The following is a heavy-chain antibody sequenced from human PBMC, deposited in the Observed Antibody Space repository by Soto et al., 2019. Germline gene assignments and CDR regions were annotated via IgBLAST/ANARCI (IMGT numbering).Heavy chain of an antibody. CDR1: GGSISSGGYS. CDR2: IYHSGST. J-gene: IGHJ5*02. D-gene: IGHD2-15*01. CDR3: ARSRGGVVVAAKYNWFDP. Sequence: QLQLQESGSGLVKPSQTLSLTCAVSGGSISSGGYSWSWIRQPPGKGLEWIGYIYHSGSTYYNPSLKSRVTISVDRSKNQFSLKLSSVTAAVTAVYYCARSRGGVVVAAKYNWFDPWGQGTLVTVSS. V-gene: IGHV4-30-2*01.